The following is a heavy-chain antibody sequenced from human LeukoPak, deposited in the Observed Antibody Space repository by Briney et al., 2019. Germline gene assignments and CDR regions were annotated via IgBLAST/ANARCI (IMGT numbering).Heavy chain of an antibody. D-gene: IGHD4-17*01. Sequence: PSQTLSLTCTVSGGSVSSGRYYWSWIRQPAGKGLGWIGRIYTSGSTNYNPSLKSRVTISVDTSKNQFSLKLSSVTAADTAVYYCARDNGDYVVDYWGQGTLVTVSS. V-gene: IGHV4-61*02. CDR3: ARDNGDYVVDY. CDR2: IYTSGST. J-gene: IGHJ4*02. CDR1: GGSVSSGRYY.